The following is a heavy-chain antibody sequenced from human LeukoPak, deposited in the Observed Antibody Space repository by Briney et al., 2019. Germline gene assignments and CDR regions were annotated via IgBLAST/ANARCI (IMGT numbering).Heavy chain of an antibody. D-gene: IGHD3-16*01. Sequence: SETLSLTCTVSGGSISSGDYYWSWIRQPPGKGLEWIGYIYYSGSTYYNPSLKSRVTISVDTSKNQFSLKLSSVTAADTAVYYCARDLKENDYVWGSKDYWGQGTLVTVSS. J-gene: IGHJ4*02. CDR3: ARDLKENDYVWGSKDY. V-gene: IGHV4-30-4*08. CDR2: IYYSGST. CDR1: GGSISSGDYY.